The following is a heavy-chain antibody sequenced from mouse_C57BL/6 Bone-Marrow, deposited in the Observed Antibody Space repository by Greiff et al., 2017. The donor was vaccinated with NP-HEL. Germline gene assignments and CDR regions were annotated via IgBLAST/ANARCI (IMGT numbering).Heavy chain of an antibody. CDR1: GFTFSDYY. CDR2: INYDGSST. Sequence: EVQRVESEGGLVQPGSSMKLSCTASGFTFSDYYMAWVRQVPEKGLEWVANINYDGSSTYYLDSLKSRFIISGDNAKNILYLQMSSLKSEDTATDYCARGGTTTAYYFDYWGQGTTRTVSS. D-gene: IGHD1-1*01. CDR3: ARGGTTTAYYFDY. J-gene: IGHJ2*01. V-gene: IGHV5-16*01.